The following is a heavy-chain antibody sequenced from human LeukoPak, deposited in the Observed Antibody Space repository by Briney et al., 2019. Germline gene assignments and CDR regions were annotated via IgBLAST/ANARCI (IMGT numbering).Heavy chain of an antibody. V-gene: IGHV1-46*01. CDR1: GYTFTSYY. CDR2: INPSGGST. Sequence: VASVKVSCKASGYTFTSYYMHWVRQAPGQGLEWMGIINPSGGSTSYAQKFQGRVTMTRDTSTSTVYMELSSLRSEDTAVYYCARDHVWWELLGGSCYFDYWGQGTLVTVSS. CDR3: ARDHVWWELLGGSCYFDY. J-gene: IGHJ4*02. D-gene: IGHD1-26*01.